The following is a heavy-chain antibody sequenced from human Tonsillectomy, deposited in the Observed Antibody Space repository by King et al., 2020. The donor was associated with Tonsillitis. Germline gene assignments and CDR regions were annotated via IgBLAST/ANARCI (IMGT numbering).Heavy chain of an antibody. Sequence: VQLVESGAEVKKPGASVKVSCKASGYTFTSYGISWVRQAPGQGLEWMGWISAYNGNTNYAQKLQGRVTMTTDTSTSTAYMELRSLRSDDTAVYYCARDQLGNNYYGSGRYWDYAFDIWGQGTMVTVSS. V-gene: IGHV1-18*01. CDR2: ISAYNGNT. D-gene: IGHD3-10*01. J-gene: IGHJ3*02. CDR3: ARDQLGNNYYGSGRYWDYAFDI. CDR1: GYTFTSYG.